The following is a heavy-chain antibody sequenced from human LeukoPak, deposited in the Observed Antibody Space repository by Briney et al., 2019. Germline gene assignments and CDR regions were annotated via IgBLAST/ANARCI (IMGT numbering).Heavy chain of an antibody. CDR1: GFTVSSNY. D-gene: IGHD6-13*01. J-gene: IGHJ6*02. V-gene: IGHV3-53*04. CDR2: IYSGGST. CDR3: ARDLVEAAAGTGSYCYGMDV. Sequence: GGSLRLSCAASGFTVSSNYMSWVRQAPGKGLEWVSVIYSGGSTYYADSVKGRFTISRHNSKNTLYLQMNSLRAEDTAVYYCARDLVEAAAGTGSYCYGMDVWGQGTTVTVSS.